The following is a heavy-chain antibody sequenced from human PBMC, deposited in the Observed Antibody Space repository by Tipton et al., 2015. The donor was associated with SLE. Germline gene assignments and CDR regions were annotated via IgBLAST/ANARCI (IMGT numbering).Heavy chain of an antibody. D-gene: IGHD3-10*01. V-gene: IGHV3-30*18. Sequence: RSLRLSCAASGFTFSSYGMHWVRQAPGKGLEWVAVISYDGSNKYYADSVKGRFTISRDNSKNTLYLQMNSLRAEDTAVYYCAKEQKYYGSGRYYWGQGTLVTVSS. CDR3: AKEQKYYGSGRYY. CDR1: GFTFSSYG. J-gene: IGHJ4*02. CDR2: ISYDGSNK.